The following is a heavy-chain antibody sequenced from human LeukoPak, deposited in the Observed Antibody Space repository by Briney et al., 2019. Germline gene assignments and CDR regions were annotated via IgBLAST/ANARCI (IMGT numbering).Heavy chain of an antibody. CDR1: GGSISSYY. Sequence: PSETLSLTCTVSGGSISSYYWSWIRQPPGKGLEWIGEINHSGSTNYNPSLKSRVTISVDTSKNQFSLKLSSVTAADTAVYYCARRYDRGPYYYMDVWGKGTTVTVSS. D-gene: IGHD3-10*01. CDR2: INHSGST. V-gene: IGHV4-34*01. J-gene: IGHJ6*03. CDR3: ARRYDRGPYYYMDV.